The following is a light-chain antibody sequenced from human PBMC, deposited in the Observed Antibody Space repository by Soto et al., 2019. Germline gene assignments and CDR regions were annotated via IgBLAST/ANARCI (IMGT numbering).Light chain of an antibody. Sequence: EIVLTHFPGTLSLSPWERATLSCRASQSVGSNYLAWYQQRPGQAPRLLIYGASTRATGIPARFSGSGSGTEFTLTISSLQSEDFAVYYCQQYNNWPPWTFGQGTKVDIK. CDR3: QQYNNWPPWT. V-gene: IGKV3-15*01. J-gene: IGKJ1*01. CDR1: QSVGSN. CDR2: GAS.